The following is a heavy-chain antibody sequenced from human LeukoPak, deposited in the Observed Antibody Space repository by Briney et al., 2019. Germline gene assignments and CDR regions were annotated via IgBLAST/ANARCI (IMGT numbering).Heavy chain of an antibody. CDR3: ARKNYYDSTGYSNYYDGMDV. Sequence: PGRSLRLSCAVSGFSLSDYGMHWVRQAPGKGLEWVAVIWYDGSNKYYVDSVKGRFTISRDNSKNTLYLQMNGLRAEDTAVYYCARKNYYDSTGYSNYYDGMDVWGQGSTVTVSS. J-gene: IGHJ6*02. CDR2: IWYDGSNK. CDR1: GFSLSDYG. V-gene: IGHV3-33*08. D-gene: IGHD3-22*01.